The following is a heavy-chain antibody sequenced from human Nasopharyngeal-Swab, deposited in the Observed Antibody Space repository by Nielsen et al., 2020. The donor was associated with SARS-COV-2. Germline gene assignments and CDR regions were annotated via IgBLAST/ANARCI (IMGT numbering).Heavy chain of an antibody. D-gene: IGHD3-22*01. Sequence: SETLSLTCTLSGGSMSSGDYYWSWIGQPPGKGLEWIGNMYYNGNTYFNPSLKSRVSMTGDTSKTQFSLTLTSVTGADTAVYYCARVYYDSSGNYQIHWHFDLWGPGTLVTVSS. CDR2: MYYNGNT. CDR1: GGSMSSGDYY. CDR3: ARVYYDSSGNYQIHWHFDL. J-gene: IGHJ2*01. V-gene: IGHV4-30-4*01.